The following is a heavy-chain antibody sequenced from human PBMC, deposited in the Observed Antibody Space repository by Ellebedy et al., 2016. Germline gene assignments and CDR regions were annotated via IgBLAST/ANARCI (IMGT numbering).Heavy chain of an antibody. Sequence: ASVKVSCXASGYTFTGYYMHWVRQAPGQGLEWMGWINPNSGGTNYAQKFQGRVTMTRDTSISTAYMELSRLRSDDTAVYYCARDRRFDIVVVPAAIGPFDPWGQGTLVTVSS. CDR3: ARDRRFDIVVVPAAIGPFDP. J-gene: IGHJ5*02. V-gene: IGHV1-2*02. D-gene: IGHD2-2*01. CDR2: INPNSGGT. CDR1: GYTFTGYY.